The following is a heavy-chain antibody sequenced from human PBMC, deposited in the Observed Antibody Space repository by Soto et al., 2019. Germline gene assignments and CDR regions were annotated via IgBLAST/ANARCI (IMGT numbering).Heavy chain of an antibody. D-gene: IGHD3-9*01. J-gene: IGHJ6*02. CDR3: ARVALNLRYCDWLRPRYYYYFYGMDV. CDR2: INPNSGGT. V-gene: IGHV1-2*02. CDR1: GYTFTGYY. Sequence: ASVKVSCKASGYTFTGYYMHWVRQAPGQGLEWMGWINPNSGGTNYAQKFQGRVTMTRDTSISTAYMELSRLRSNDTAVYYCARVALNLRYCDWLRPRYYYYFYGMDVWGQGTTVTVSS.